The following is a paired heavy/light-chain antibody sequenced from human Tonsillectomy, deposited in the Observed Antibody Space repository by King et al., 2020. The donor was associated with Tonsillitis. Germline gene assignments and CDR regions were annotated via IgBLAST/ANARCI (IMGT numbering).Heavy chain of an antibody. CDR3: ARAPGRDCSSTSCYDFWGHFPI. CDR1: GGSISSSNW. Sequence: QVQLQESGPGLVKPSGTLSLTCAVSGGSISSSNWWSWVRQSPGKGLEWIGEIYHSGNTNYNPSLKSRVTISVDKSKNQFFLKLSSVTAADTAVYYCARAPGRDCSSTSCYDFWGHFPIWGQGTMVTVSS. J-gene: IGHJ3*02. V-gene: IGHV4-4*02. CDR2: IYHSGNT. D-gene: IGHD2-2*01.
Light chain of an antibody. J-gene: IGKJ2*01. CDR2: LGS. CDR1: QSLLYSNGYNY. V-gene: IGKV2-28*01. CDR3: MQALQTPYT. Sequence: DIVMTQSPLSLPVTPGEPASISCRSSQSLLYSNGYNYLDWYLQKPGQSPQILIYLGSNRASGVPDRFSGSGSGTDFTLKISRVEAEDVGIYYCMQALQTPYTFGQGTKLEIK.